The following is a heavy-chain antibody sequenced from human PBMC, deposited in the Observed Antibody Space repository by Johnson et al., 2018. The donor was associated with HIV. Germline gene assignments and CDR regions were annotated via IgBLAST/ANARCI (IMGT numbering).Heavy chain of an antibody. CDR1: GFTFSSYW. CDR3: TRQADI. Sequence: VQLVESGGGVVQPGGSLRLSCAASGFTFSSYWMHWFRQGPGKGLVWVSRINGDGSGITYADSVKGRFTISRDNAKNTLYLQMNSLRAEDPAVDYGTRQADIWGQGTMVTVSS. V-gene: IGHV3-74*02. J-gene: IGHJ3*02. CDR2: INGDGSGI.